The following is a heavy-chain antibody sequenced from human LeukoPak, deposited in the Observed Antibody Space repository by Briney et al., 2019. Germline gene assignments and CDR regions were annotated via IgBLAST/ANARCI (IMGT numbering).Heavy chain of an antibody. Sequence: SETLSLTSTVSGGSISSSDYYWGWIRQPPGKGLEWIGTIYYSGSTQYNPSLKSRVTISVDTSKNQFSLKLTSVSAADTAVYHCARDRRYSISDLEPKTENYYYFYAMDVWGPGTTVTVSS. CDR1: GGSISSSDYY. CDR3: ARDRRYSISDLEPKTENYYYFYAMDV. CDR2: IYYSGST. J-gene: IGHJ6*02. V-gene: IGHV4-39*07. D-gene: IGHD6-13*01.